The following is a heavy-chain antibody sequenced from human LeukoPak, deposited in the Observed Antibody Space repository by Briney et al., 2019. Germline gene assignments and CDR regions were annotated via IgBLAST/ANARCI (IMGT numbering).Heavy chain of an antibody. J-gene: IGHJ4*02. Sequence: SETLSLTYTVSGASISSSSHYWGWIRQPPGKGLEWIGEINHSGSTNYNPSLKSRVTISVDTSKNQFSLKLSSVTAADTAVYSCARGRYGDYERYFDYWGQGTLVTVSS. CDR1: GASISSSSHY. V-gene: IGHV4-39*07. D-gene: IGHD4-17*01. CDR3: ARGRYGDYERYFDY. CDR2: INHSGST.